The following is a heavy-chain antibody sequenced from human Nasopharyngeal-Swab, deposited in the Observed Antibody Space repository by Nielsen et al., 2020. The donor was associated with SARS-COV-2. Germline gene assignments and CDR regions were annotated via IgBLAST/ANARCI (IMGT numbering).Heavy chain of an antibody. CDR1: GGSIRSYY. J-gene: IGHJ3*02. CDR3: ARDGSLSLLDAFDI. D-gene: IGHD2-21*01. V-gene: IGHV4-59*01. CDR2: IYYSGST. Sequence: SETLPLTCTVSGGSIRSYYWSCIRQPPGKGLEWNGYIYYSGSTNYNPSLKSRVTISVDTSKNQFSLKLSSVTAADTAVYYCARDGSLSLLDAFDIWGQGTMVTVSS.